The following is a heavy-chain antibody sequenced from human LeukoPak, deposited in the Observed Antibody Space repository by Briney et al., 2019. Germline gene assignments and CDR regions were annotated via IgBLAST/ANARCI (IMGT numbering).Heavy chain of an antibody. Sequence: PGRSLRLSCTGSGFSFGDYDMSWFRQAPGKGLEWVGFIRSKAYGGTTEYAASVKGRFTISRDDSKSIAFLQMNSLKTEDTAMYYCSRDSKTTVLTSYDYWGQGTLVTVSS. V-gene: IGHV3-49*03. CDR1: GFSFGDYD. CDR3: SRDSKTTVLTSYDY. D-gene: IGHD4-23*01. J-gene: IGHJ4*02. CDR2: IRSKAYGGTT.